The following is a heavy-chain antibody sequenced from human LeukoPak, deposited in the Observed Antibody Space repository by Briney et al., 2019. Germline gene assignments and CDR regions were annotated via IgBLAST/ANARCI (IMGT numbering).Heavy chain of an antibody. D-gene: IGHD2-15*01. J-gene: IGHJ4*02. Sequence: GTSLRLSCETPGFTFRTCGVHWVRQAPGKGLEWVALMSSDAIKTYYADSVKGRFSISRDSSKDTLYLQMNSLRAEDTAVYYCAKDHAGRGRALESWGQGTLVSVSS. CDR1: GFTFRTCG. V-gene: IGHV3-30*04. CDR3: AKDHAGRGRALES. CDR2: MSSDAIKT.